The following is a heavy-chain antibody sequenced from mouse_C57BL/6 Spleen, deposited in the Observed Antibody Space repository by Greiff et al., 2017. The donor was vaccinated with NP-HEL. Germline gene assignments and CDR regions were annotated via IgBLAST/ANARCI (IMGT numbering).Heavy chain of an antibody. J-gene: IGHJ4*01. CDR2: IDPSDSET. V-gene: IGHV1-52*01. CDR3: ARREFGDAMDY. CDR1: GYTFTSYW. Sequence: QVQLQQPGAELVRPGSSVKLSCKVSGYTFTSYWMHWVKQRPIQGLEWIGNIDPSDSETHYNQKFKDKATLTVDKSSSTAYMQLSSLTSEDSAVYYCARREFGDAMDYWGQGTSVTVSS.